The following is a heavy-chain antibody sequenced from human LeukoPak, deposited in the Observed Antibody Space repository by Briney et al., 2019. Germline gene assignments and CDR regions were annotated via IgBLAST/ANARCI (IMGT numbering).Heavy chain of an antibody. D-gene: IGHD3-22*01. CDR3: AKDPYYDSSGSGWFDP. CDR1: GFTLDDYA. V-gene: IGHV3-9*01. Sequence: PGRSLRLSCAASGFTLDDYAMHWVRQAPGKGLEWVSGISWNSGSIGYADSVKGRFTISRDNAKNSLYLKMNSLRAEDTALYYCAKDPYYDSSGSGWFDPWGQGTLVTVSS. J-gene: IGHJ5*02. CDR2: ISWNSGSI.